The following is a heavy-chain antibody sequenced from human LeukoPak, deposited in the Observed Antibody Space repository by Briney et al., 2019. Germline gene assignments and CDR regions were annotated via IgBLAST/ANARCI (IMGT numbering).Heavy chain of an antibody. CDR1: GGSISSGGYY. CDR3: ARDWVGDYAIDP. J-gene: IGHJ5*02. CDR2: IYYSGST. V-gene: IGHV4-31*03. Sequence: PSETLSLTCTVSGGSISSGGYYWSWIRQHPGKGLEWIGYIYYSGSTYYNPSLKSRVTISVDTSKNQFPLKLSSATAADTAVYYCARDWVGDYAIDPWGQGTLVTVSS. D-gene: IGHD4-17*01.